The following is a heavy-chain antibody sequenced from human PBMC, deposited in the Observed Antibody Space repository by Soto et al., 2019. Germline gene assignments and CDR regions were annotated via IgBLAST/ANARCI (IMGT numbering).Heavy chain of an antibody. CDR1: GYTFTSYY. CDR3: GRGLIYDSSGYYFHY. CDR2: INPSGGST. V-gene: IGHV1-46*01. Sequence: QVQLVQSGAEVKKPGASVKVSCKASGYTFTSYYMHWVRQAPGQGLEWMGIINPSGGSTRYAQKFKARVIITRDTSTRTVSMELSRMRAEDTAVYYRGRGLIYDSSGYYFHYWGQGTLVTVSS. D-gene: IGHD3-22*01. J-gene: IGHJ4*02.